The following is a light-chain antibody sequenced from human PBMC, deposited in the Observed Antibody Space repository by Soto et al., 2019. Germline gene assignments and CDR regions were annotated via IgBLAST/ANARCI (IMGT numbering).Light chain of an antibody. CDR1: SGHSNYA. V-gene: IGLV4-69*01. J-gene: IGLJ3*02. Sequence: QPVLTQSPSASASLGASVKLTCTLSSGHSNYAIAWHQQQPEKGPRYLMKLNSDGSHSKGDGIPDRFSGSSSGAERYLTISSLQSEDEADYSCQTWGTGIQVFGGGTKLTVL. CDR2: LNSDGSH. CDR3: QTWGTGIQV.